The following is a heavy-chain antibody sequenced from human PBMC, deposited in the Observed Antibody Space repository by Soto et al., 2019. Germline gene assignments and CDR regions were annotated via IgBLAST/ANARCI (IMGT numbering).Heavy chain of an antibody. CDR1: GFTFSSYS. CDR3: ARDLYSRSARYFDY. D-gene: IGHD6-13*01. J-gene: IGHJ4*02. V-gene: IGHV3-21*01. Sequence: EVQLVESGGGLVQPGGSLRLSCAASGFTFSSYSMNWVRQAPGKGLEWVSCISSSSSYIYYADSVKGQCPFSRDNAKNSLYLQLNSLRAEDAAVCYCARDLYSRSARYFDYWGQGTLVTVSP. CDR2: ISSSSSYI.